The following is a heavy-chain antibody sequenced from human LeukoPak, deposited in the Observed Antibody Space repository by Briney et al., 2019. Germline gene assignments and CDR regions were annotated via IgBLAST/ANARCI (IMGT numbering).Heavy chain of an antibody. CDR1: GFTVSSNY. D-gene: IGHD2-2*01. V-gene: IGHV3-66*02. J-gene: IGHJ4*02. Sequence: GGSLRLSCAASGFTVSSNYMSWVRQAPGKGLEWVSVIYSGDSTYYADSVKGRFTISRDNSKNTLYLQMNSLRAEDTAVYYCAREVRGYCSSTSCESYWGQGTLVTVSS. CDR3: AREVRGYCSSTSCESY. CDR2: IYSGDST.